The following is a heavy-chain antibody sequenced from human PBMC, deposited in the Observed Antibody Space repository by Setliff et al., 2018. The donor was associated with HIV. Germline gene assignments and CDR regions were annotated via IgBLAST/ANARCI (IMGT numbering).Heavy chain of an antibody. V-gene: IGHV3-72*01. D-gene: IGHD5-12*01. CDR1: GFIFSDHY. Sequence: LRLSCVASGFIFSDHYMDWVRQAPGKGLEWVGRIRNKANGYTREYDASLRGRFTILRDDSKNTLYLQMNSLKTEDTALYYCTTGGYDGIIDHWGRGTLVTVSS. CDR3: TTGGYDGIIDH. J-gene: IGHJ4*02. CDR2: IRNKANGYTR.